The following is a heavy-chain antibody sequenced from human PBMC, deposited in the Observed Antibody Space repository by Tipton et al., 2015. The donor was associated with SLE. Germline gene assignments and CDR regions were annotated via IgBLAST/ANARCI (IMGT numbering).Heavy chain of an antibody. CDR3: ARHLARENAFDI. V-gene: IGHV5-51*01. J-gene: IGHJ3*02. Sequence: VQLVQSGAEVKKPGESLKISCKGYGYDFNSYWIGWVRQMPGKGLEWMGLIHPGDSGSRDNPSFQGQVTISADKSITTAYLQWSSLKASDTAIYYCARHLARENAFDIWGQGTMVTVSA. D-gene: IGHD5-24*01. CDR2: IHPGDSGS. CDR1: GYDFNSYW.